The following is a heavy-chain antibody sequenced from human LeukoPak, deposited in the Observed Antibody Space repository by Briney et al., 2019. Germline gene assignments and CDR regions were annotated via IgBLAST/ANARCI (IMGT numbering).Heavy chain of an antibody. J-gene: IGHJ3*02. CDR1: GYTFTSYG. CDR2: ISDYNGKT. V-gene: IGHV1-18*01. CDR3: AKGGQITGTTDDAFDI. Sequence: ASVKVSCKASGYTFTSYGISWVRQAPGQGVEWMGWISDYNGKTNYAQKLQGRVTITKDTYKSTAYMELRSLRSDDTAVYYCAKGGQITGTTDDAFDIWGQGTMVTVSS. D-gene: IGHD1-7*01.